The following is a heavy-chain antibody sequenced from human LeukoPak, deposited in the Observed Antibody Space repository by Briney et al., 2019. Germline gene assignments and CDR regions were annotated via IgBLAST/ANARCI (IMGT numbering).Heavy chain of an antibody. J-gene: IGHJ4*02. D-gene: IGHD5-12*01. Sequence: SETLSLTCAVSGGSISSGGYSWSWIRQPPGKGLEWIGYIYHSGSTYYNPSLKSRVTISVDRSKNQFSLKLSSVTAADTAVYYCARGGEIHTYLGYSGYDFVFDYWGQGTLVTVSS. CDR2: IYHSGST. CDR1: GGSISSGGYS. V-gene: IGHV4-30-2*01. CDR3: ARGGEIHTYLGYSGYDFVFDY.